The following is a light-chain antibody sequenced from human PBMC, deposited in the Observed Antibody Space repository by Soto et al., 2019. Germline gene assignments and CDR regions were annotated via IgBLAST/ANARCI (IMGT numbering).Light chain of an antibody. CDR3: SSYTSSSTGV. CDR2: EVS. Sequence: QSALTQPASVSGSPGQSIIISCTGTSSDVGGYNYVSWYQQHPGKAPKLMIYEVSNRPSGVSDRFSGSKSGNTASLTISGLQAEDEADYYCSSYTSSSTGVFSGGTKLTVL. V-gene: IGLV2-14*01. J-gene: IGLJ3*02. CDR1: SSDVGGYNY.